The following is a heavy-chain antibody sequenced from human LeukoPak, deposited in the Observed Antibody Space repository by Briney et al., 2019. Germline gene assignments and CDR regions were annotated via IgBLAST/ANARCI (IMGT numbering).Heavy chain of an antibody. CDR2: ISAGNGNT. J-gene: IGHJ4*02. CDR1: GYTFTSYA. CDR3: ARDSGSGSNDY. V-gene: IGHV1-3*01. Sequence: ASVKVSCKASGYTFTSYAIHWVRQAPGQRLEWMGWISAGNGNTKYSQNFRGRVTFISNTSATTAFMELSSLRSEDAAVYYCARDSGSGSNDYWGQGTLVTVSS. D-gene: IGHD1-26*01.